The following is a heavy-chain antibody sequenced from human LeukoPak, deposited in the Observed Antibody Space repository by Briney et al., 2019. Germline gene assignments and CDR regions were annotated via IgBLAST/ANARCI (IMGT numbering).Heavy chain of an antibody. CDR2: IIPIFGIA. CDR1: GGTFSSYA. D-gene: IGHD5-18*01. V-gene: IGHV1-69*04. J-gene: IGHJ6*02. CDR3: ARGYSYGYRRVHYYGMDV. Sequence: GASVKVSCKASGGTFSSYAISWVRQAPGQGLEWMGRIIPIFGIANYAQKFQGRVTITADKSTSTAYMELSSLRSEDTAVYYCARGYSYGYRRVHYYGMDVWGQGTTVTVSS.